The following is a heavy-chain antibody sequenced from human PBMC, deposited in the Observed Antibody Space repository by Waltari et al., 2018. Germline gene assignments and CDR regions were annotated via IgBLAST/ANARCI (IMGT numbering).Heavy chain of an antibody. J-gene: IGHJ4*02. D-gene: IGHD3-22*01. CDR2: ISWNSGTK. CDR3: AKVAIDFYDSSGYYYGFYFDF. V-gene: IGHV3-9*01. CDR1: GFTFDDYA. Sequence: EVQLVESGGGLVQPGRSLRLSCAASGFTFDDYAIHWVRQAPGKGLEWVSGISWNSGTKGYADSVKSRFTISRDNAKNSLYLQMHSLRAEDTALYYCAKVAIDFYDSSGYYYGFYFDFWGQGTLVTVSS.